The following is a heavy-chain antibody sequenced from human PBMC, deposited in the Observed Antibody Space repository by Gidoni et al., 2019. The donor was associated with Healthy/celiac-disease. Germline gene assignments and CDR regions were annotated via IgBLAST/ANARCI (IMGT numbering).Heavy chain of an antibody. CDR3: ARESEGSTSDYFDY. CDR2: IWYDGSNK. J-gene: IGHJ4*02. V-gene: IGHV3-33*01. CDR1: GFTFSSYG. D-gene: IGHD2-2*01. Sequence: QVQLVESGGGVVQPGRSLRLSCAASGFTFSSYGMHWVRQAPGKGLEWVAVIWYDGSNKYYADSVKGRFTISRDNSKNTLYLQMNSLRAEDTAVYYCARESEGSTSDYFDYWGQGTLVTVSS.